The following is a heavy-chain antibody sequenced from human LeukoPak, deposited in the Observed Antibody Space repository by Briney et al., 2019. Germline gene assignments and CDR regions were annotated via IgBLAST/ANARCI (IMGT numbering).Heavy chain of an antibody. Sequence: ASVKVFCKASGYTFTGYYMHWVRQAPGQGLEWMGWINPNSGGTRYAQKFQGRVTMTRDTSITTAYMELSRLRSDDTAVYYCARATGSVDYYYMEVWDKGTTVTVSS. J-gene: IGHJ6*03. CDR1: GYTFTGYY. CDR3: ARATGSVDYYYMEV. V-gene: IGHV1-2*02. D-gene: IGHD1-1*01. CDR2: INPNSGGT.